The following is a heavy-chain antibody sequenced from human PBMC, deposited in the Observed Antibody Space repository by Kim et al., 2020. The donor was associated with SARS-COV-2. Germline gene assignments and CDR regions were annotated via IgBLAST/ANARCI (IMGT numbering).Heavy chain of an antibody. Sequence: SETLSLTCAVSGGSISSSNWWSWVRQPRGKGLEWIGEIYHSGSTNYNSSLKSRVTISVDKSKNQFSLKLSSVTAADTAVYYCAREGTMIVVAPRGAFDIWGQGTMVSVSS. V-gene: IGHV4-4*02. J-gene: IGHJ3*02. D-gene: IGHD3-22*01. CDR3: AREGTMIVVAPRGAFDI. CDR2: IYHSGST. CDR1: GGSISSSNW.